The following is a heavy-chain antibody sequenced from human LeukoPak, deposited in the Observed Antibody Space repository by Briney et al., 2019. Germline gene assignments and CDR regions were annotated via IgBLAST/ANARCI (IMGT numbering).Heavy chain of an antibody. Sequence: PGGSLRLSCAASGFTFTTYAMSWVRQAPGKGLEWVSAITGSGTEMFYADSVKGRFTISRDNSKKSLYLQMNSLRVEDTAVYYCAKVQSDIVGAVFFAFDVWGQGTMVSVSS. CDR1: GFTFTTYA. J-gene: IGHJ3*01. CDR3: AKVQSDIVGAVFFAFDV. CDR2: ITGSGTEM. V-gene: IGHV3-23*01. D-gene: IGHD1-26*01.